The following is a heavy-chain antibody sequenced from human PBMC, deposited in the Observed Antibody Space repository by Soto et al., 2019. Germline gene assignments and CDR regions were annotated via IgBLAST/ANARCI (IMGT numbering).Heavy chain of an antibody. V-gene: IGHV1-8*01. Sequence: ASVKVSCKASGYTFTSYDINWVRQATGQGLEWMGWMNPNSGNTGYAQKFQGRVTMTRNTSISTAYMELGSLRSEDTAVYYCARLVSITMVRGIHVPGQATTVTV. D-gene: IGHD3-10*01. J-gene: IGHJ6*02. CDR1: GYTFTSYD. CDR2: MNPNSGNT. CDR3: ARLVSITMVRGIHV.